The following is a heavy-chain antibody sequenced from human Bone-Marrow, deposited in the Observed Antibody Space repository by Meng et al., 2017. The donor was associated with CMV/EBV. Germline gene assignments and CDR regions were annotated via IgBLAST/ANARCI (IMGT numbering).Heavy chain of an antibody. CDR2: INTGSTM. CDR1: GFIISTYD. D-gene: IGHD7-27*01. CDR3: VRGDWGSGS. Sequence: GESLKISCAASGFIISTYDMNWVRQAPGKGLEWVSYINTGSTMYYADSVKGRFTISRDSAKNSLYLQMNNLRAEDSAIYYCVRGDWGSGSWGQGTLVTVSS. V-gene: IGHV3-69-1*02. J-gene: IGHJ4*02.